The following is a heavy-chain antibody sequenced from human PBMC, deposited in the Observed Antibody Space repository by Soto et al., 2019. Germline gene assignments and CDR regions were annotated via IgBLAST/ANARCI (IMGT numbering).Heavy chain of an antibody. V-gene: IGHV1-3*01. CDR3: VKSPTLNYFDY. Sequence: ASVKVSCKASGYTFTSYAMHWVRQAPGQRLEWMGWINAGNGNTKYSQKFQGRVTITRDTSASTAYMELSSLRSEDTAVYYCVKSPTLNYFDYWGQGTRVPVSS. CDR1: GYTFTSYA. J-gene: IGHJ4*02. CDR2: INAGNGNT.